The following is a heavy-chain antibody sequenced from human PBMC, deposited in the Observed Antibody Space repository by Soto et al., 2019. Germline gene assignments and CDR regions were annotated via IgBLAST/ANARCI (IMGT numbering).Heavy chain of an antibody. CDR2: IYYSGST. J-gene: IGHJ3*02. CDR3: ASEVVVITEHDAFDI. CDR1: GGSISSSSYY. D-gene: IGHD3-22*01. V-gene: IGHV4-39*01. Sequence: QLQLQESGPGLVKLSETLSLTCTVSGGSISSSSYYWGWIRQPPGKGLEWIGSIYYSGSTYYNPSLKSRVTISVDTSKNQFSLKLSSVTAADTAVYYCASEVVVITEHDAFDIWGQGTMVTVSS.